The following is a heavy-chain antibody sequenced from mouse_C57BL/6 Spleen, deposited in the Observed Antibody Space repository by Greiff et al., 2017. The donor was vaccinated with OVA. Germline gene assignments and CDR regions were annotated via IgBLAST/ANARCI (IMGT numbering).Heavy chain of an antibody. CDR2: IDPENGDT. CDR1: GFNIKDDY. Sequence: DVQLQESGAELVRPGASVKLSCTASGFNIKDDYMHWVKQRPEQGLEWIGWIDPENGDTEYASKFQGKATITADTSSNTAYLQLSSLTSEDTAVYYCTTPSGSSSFAYWGQGTLVTVSA. D-gene: IGHD1-1*01. V-gene: IGHV14-4*01. J-gene: IGHJ3*01. CDR3: TTPSGSSSFAY.